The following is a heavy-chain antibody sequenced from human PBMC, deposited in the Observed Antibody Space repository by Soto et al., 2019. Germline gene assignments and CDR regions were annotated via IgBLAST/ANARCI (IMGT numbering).Heavy chain of an antibody. J-gene: IGHJ3*01. D-gene: IGHD6-19*01. CDR3: ARKASSGWYDRNSDAFDF. CDR1: GYTFTSYA. Sequence: GASVKVSCKASGYTFTSYAMHWVRQAPGQRLEWMGWINAGNGNTKYSQKFQGRVTITRDTSASTAYMELSSLRSEDTAVFYCARKASSGWYDRNSDAFDFWGQGTMVTVSS. V-gene: IGHV1-3*01. CDR2: INAGNGNT.